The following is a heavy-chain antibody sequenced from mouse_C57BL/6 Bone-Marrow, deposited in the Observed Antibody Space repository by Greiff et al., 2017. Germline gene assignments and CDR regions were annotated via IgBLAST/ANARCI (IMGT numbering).Heavy chain of an antibody. CDR3: ARAPFPTVRAMDY. J-gene: IGHJ4*01. CDR1: GFTFTDYY. D-gene: IGHD1-1*01. Sequence: EVQLVESGGGLVQPGGSLSLSCAASGFTFTDYYMSWVRQPPGKALEWLGFIRNKANGYTTEYSSSVKGRFTISRDNSQSILYLQMNALRAEDSATYYWARAPFPTVRAMDYWGKGASVTVAS. V-gene: IGHV7-3*01. CDR2: IRNKANGYTT.